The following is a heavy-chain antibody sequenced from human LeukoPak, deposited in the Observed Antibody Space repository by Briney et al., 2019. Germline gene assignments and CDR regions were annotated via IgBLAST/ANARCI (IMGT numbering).Heavy chain of an antibody. J-gene: IGHJ3*02. CDR3: ATVGGVSGRAFDM. CDR1: GFSFSSYW. Sequence: PGGSLRLSCAASGFSFSSYWLHWVRQAPGKGLVWVSHIKRDGSSTSYADSVKGRFTISRDNAKNTLYLQMNSLRVEDAAVYYCATVGGVSGRAFDMWGQGTVVTVYS. V-gene: IGHV3-74*01. CDR2: IKRDGSST. D-gene: IGHD2-8*01.